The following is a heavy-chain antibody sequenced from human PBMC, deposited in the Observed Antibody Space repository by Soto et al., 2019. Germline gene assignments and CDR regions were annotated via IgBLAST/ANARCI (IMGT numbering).Heavy chain of an antibody. CDR1: GFTFSSYA. CDR2: ISGSGGST. V-gene: IGHV3-23*01. D-gene: IGHD2-2*01. J-gene: IGHJ4*02. Sequence: PGGSLRLSCAASGFTFSSYAMSWVRQAPGKGLEWVSAISGSGGSTYYADSVKGRFTISRDNSKNTLYLQMNSLRAEDTAVYYCAKDPEDLTVLGYQLLVFDYWGQGTLVTVSS. CDR3: AKDPEDLTVLGYQLLVFDY.